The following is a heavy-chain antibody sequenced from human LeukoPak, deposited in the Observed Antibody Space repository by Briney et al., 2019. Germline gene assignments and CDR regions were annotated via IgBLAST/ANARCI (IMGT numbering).Heavy chain of an antibody. D-gene: IGHD3-10*01. Sequence: ASVKVSCKASGYTFTNHYMHWVRQAPGQGLEWMGIINPSGGNTSYALQFQGRITVTRDMSTSTVYMELSSLRSEDTAVYYCARGRGIALIRGANGDYWGQGTLVTVSS. V-gene: IGHV1-46*01. CDR2: INPSGGNT. CDR3: ARGRGIALIRGANGDY. J-gene: IGHJ4*02. CDR1: GYTFTNHY.